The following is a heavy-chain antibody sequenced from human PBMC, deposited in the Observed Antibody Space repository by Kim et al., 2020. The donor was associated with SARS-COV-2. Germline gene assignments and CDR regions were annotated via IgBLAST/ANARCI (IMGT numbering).Heavy chain of an antibody. V-gene: IGHV3-33*06. J-gene: IGHJ4*02. Sequence: GGSLRLSCAASGFTFSSYAMHWVRQAPGKGLEWVAVIWYDGSNKYYADSVKGRFTISRDNSKNTLYLQMNSLRAEDTAVYYCANEGIDSSGLRIPFSDYWGQGTLVTVSS. CDR1: GFTFSSYA. CDR2: IWYDGSNK. D-gene: IGHD3-22*01. CDR3: ANEGIDSSGLRIPFSDY.